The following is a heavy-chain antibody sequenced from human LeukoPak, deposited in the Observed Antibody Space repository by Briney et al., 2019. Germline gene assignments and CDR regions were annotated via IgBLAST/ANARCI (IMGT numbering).Heavy chain of an antibody. D-gene: IGHD3-22*01. Sequence: SETLSLTCTVSGGSVSSGIYYWNWIRQPPGKGLEWIGYIYHSGSTNYNPPLKSRATISVDTSKNQFSLKLSYVTAADTAVYYCARDEDNSGRYYYYMDVWGKGTTVTVSS. V-gene: IGHV4-61*01. CDR2: IYHSGST. J-gene: IGHJ6*03. CDR3: ARDEDNSGRYYYYMDV. CDR1: GGSVSSGIYY.